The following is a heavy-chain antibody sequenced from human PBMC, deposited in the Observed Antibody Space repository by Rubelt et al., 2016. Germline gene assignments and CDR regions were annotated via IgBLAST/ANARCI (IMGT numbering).Heavy chain of an antibody. V-gene: IGHV4-31*03. D-gene: IGHD2/OR15-2a*01. J-gene: IGHJ4*02. CDR1: GGSISSGGYY. CDR3: ARDSGSRIFDY. Sequence: QVQLQESGPGLVKPSQTLSLTCTVSGGSISSGGYYWSWIRQHPGKGLEWIGYIYYSGSTYYNPTLKSRVTKSVDTSKNQFSLKLRSVTAADTAVDYCARDSGSRIFDYWGQGTLVTVSS. CDR2: IYYSGST.